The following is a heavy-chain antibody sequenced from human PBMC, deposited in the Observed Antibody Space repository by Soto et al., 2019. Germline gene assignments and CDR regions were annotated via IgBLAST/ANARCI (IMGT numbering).Heavy chain of an antibody. CDR3: ARANYDSRGYHLFDY. J-gene: IGHJ4*02. D-gene: IGHD3-22*01. V-gene: IGHV4-31*03. CDR2: IYYSGTT. CDR1: GASINSGGYY. Sequence: TSETLSLTCTVSGASINSGGYYWSWIRQHPGKGLEWIGYIYYSGTTYYNPSLKSRVTISLDTSKNQFSLKLSSVTAADTAVYYCARANYDSRGYHLFDYWGQGTLVTVSS.